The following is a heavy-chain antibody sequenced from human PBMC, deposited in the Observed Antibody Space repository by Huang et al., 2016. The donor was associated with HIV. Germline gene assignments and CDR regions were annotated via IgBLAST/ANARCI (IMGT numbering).Heavy chain of an antibody. CDR2: ISNDGSKN. CDR1: GFPFNNHA. J-gene: IGHJ3*02. Sequence: QVQLVESGGGVVQPGRSLRLSCAASGFPFNNHAMHWVRQATGKGLGWVEVISNDGSKNYYADCVKGGFTISRDSSKSTLFLQMTSLRTEDTAVYYCARAKDTWDAYDIWGQGTMVIVSS. V-gene: IGHV3-30-3*01. CDR3: ARAKDTWDAYDI. D-gene: IGHD5-18*01.